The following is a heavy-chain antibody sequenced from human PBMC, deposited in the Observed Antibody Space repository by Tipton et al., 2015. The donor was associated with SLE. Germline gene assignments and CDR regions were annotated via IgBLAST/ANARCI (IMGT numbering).Heavy chain of an antibody. J-gene: IGHJ4*02. CDR3: ARDGYSSGWDGDFDY. D-gene: IGHD6-19*01. Sequence: TLSLTCTVSGASISSGGHSWSWIRQPPGKGLEWIGYIYHSGTTYYNPSLKSRVTISVDRSKNQFSLKLSSVTAADTAVYYCARDGYSSGWDGDFDYWGQGTLVTVSS. CDR2: IYHSGTT. V-gene: IGHV4-30-2*01. CDR1: GASISSGGHS.